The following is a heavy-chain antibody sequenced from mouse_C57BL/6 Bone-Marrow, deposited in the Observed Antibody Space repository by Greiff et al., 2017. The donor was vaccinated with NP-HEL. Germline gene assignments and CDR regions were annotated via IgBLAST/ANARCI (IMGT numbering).Heavy chain of an antibody. D-gene: IGHD1-1*01. CDR2: IYWDDDK. CDR3: ARRGGYYYGSSGYFDV. V-gene: IGHV8-12*01. CDR1: GFSLSTSGMG. J-gene: IGHJ1*03. Sequence: QVTLKESGPGILQSSQTLSLTCSFSGFSLSTSGMGVSWIRQPSGKGLEWLAHIYWDDDKRYNPSLKRRLTISKDTSRNQVFLKITSVDTADTATYYCARRGGYYYGSSGYFDVWGTGTTVTVSS.